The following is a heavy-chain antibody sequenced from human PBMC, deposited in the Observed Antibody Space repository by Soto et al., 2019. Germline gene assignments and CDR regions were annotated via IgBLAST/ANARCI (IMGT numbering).Heavy chain of an antibody. CDR2: ISRYTGNT. J-gene: IGHJ6*02. CDR3: AMVVFYVAPTPQDG. Sequence: QVQLEQSGDEVKKPGASVKVSCKASGYIFVNYGIAWVRQAPGQGLEWLGWISRYTGNTYYATKVQGRLTLTTDTXSSTAFMDLGSLNSADTAVYYCAMVVFYVAPTPQDGWGQGTTVTVSS. V-gene: IGHV1-18*01. D-gene: IGHD2-15*01. CDR1: GYIFVNYG.